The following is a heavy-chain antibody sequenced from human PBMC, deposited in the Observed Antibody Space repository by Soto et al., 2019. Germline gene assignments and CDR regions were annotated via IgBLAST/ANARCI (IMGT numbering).Heavy chain of an antibody. Sequence: SLRLSCAASGFTFSSSWMHWVRQAPGKGLVWVSRMNSDGSTTNYADSVKGRFTISRDNAKNTLYLQINSLSAEDMAVYYCARAGSYRFDYWGQGTLVTVSS. V-gene: IGHV3-74*01. CDR2: MNSDGSTT. CDR1: GFTFSSSW. D-gene: IGHD3-16*02. J-gene: IGHJ4*02. CDR3: ARAGSYRFDY.